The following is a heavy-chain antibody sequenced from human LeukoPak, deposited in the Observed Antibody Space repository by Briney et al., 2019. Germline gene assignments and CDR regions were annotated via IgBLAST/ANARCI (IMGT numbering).Heavy chain of an antibody. J-gene: IGHJ6*02. V-gene: IGHV1-18*01. CDR3: ARSTVPIDFWSGYHTYYGMDV. Sequence: ASVKVSCKASGYTFTSYGISWVRQAPGQGLEWMGWISAYNGNTNYAQKLQGRVTMTTDTSTSTAYMELSSLRSEDTAVYYCARSTVPIDFWSGYHTYYGMDVWGQGTTVTVSS. CDR1: GYTFTSYG. D-gene: IGHD3-3*01. CDR2: ISAYNGNT.